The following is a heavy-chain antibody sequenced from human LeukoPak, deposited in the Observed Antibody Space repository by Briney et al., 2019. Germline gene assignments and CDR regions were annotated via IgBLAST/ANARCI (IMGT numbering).Heavy chain of an antibody. CDR2: IYTSGST. V-gene: IGHV4-4*07. Sequence: SGTLSLTCTVSGGSISRYYWSWIREPAGKGLEWIGRIYTSGSTNYNPSLKSRVTMSVDTSKNQFSLKLSSVTAADTAVYYCARDIPGTTGVDYWGQGTLVTVSS. J-gene: IGHJ4*02. CDR1: GGSISRYY. D-gene: IGHD1-1*01. CDR3: ARDIPGTTGVDY.